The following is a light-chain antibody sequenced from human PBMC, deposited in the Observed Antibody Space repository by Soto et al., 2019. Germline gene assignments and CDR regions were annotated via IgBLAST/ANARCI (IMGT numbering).Light chain of an antibody. CDR1: SSDVGSYNL. Sequence: LTQPASVSGSPGQSITISCTGTSSDVGSYNLVSWYQQHPGKAPKLMIYEGSKRPSGVSNRFSGSKSGNTASLTISGLQAEDEADYYCCSYAGSSVFGTGTKVTVL. CDR3: CSYAGSSV. V-gene: IGLV2-23*01. CDR2: EGS. J-gene: IGLJ1*01.